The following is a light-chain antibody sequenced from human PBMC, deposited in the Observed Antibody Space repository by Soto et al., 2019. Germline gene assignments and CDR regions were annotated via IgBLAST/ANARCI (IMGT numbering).Light chain of an antibody. J-gene: IGLJ2*01. Sequence: HSALTQPASVSGSPGQSITISCTGTNSDVGGYNYVSWYQQHPGKAPKLMIYDVSNRPSGVSNRFSGSKSGNTASLTISGVQAEDEADYYCSSYSSSSPYVVFGGGTKLTVL. CDR3: SSYSSSSPYVV. V-gene: IGLV2-14*01. CDR2: DVS. CDR1: NSDVGGYNY.